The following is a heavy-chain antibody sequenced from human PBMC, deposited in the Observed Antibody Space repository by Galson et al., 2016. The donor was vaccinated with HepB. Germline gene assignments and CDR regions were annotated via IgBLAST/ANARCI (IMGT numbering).Heavy chain of an antibody. CDR3: ARGGSSDY. CDR2: IYYTGHT. V-gene: IGHV4-30-4*01. Sequence: TLSLTCTVSGDSISSGDYYWSWIRQPPGRGLEWIGYIYYTGHTYYNPSLKSRVIMSVDTSKNQFSLKLSSLTAADTAMYYCARGGSSDYWGQGTLVTVSS. J-gene: IGHJ4*02. D-gene: IGHD3-16*01. CDR1: GDSISSGDYY.